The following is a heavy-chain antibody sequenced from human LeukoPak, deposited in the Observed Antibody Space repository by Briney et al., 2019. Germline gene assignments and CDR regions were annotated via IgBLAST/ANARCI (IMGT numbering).Heavy chain of an antibody. CDR2: ISYDGSNK. CDR1: GFTFSSYA. CDR3: ARVGAAAGMVWSAFDI. V-gene: IGHV3-30-3*01. J-gene: IGHJ3*02. Sequence: GGSLRLSCAASGFTFSSYAMHWVRQAPGKGLEWVAVISYDGSNKYYADSVKGRFTISRDNSKNTLYLQMNSLRAEDTAVCYCARVGAAAGMVWSAFDIWGQGTMVTVSS. D-gene: IGHD6-13*01.